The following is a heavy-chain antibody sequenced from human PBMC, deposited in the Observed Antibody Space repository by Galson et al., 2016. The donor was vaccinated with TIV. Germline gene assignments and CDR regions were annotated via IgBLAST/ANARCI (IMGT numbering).Heavy chain of an antibody. Sequence: SVKVSCKASGGIFRSYAISWVRQAPGQGLEWMGRIIAIFGTADYAQKFQGRVTITADESTNTAYMELSSLGSEDTAVYYCARLPSYYGSGNHRFDPWGQGTLVTVSS. CDR1: GGIFRSYA. J-gene: IGHJ5*02. CDR3: ARLPSYYGSGNHRFDP. CDR2: IIAIFGTA. D-gene: IGHD3-10*01. V-gene: IGHV1-69*13.